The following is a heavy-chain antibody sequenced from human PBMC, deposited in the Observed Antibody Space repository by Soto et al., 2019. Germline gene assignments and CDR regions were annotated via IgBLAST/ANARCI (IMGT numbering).Heavy chain of an antibody. D-gene: IGHD3-22*01. V-gene: IGHV2-5*02. CDR2: IYWDGDK. CDR1: GFSLSTSGAA. J-gene: IGHJ5*02. CDR3: AHRATMTFFGLIIDNGILFDP. Sequence: QINLIESGPTLVKPTQTLTLTCTFSGFSLSTSGAAVGWVRQPPGRALEWLALIYWDGDKRYNASLGNRLTITKDTSMNQVVLTVTNVDPADTATYYCAHRATMTFFGLIIDNGILFDPWGQGTRVIVSS.